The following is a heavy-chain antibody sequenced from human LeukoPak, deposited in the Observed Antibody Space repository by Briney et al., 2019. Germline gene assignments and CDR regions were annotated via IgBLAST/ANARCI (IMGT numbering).Heavy chain of an antibody. D-gene: IGHD6-6*01. V-gene: IGHV3-23*01. CDR2: ISGGGDST. CDR3: AKGSSAVRPYFFDY. Sequence: GGSLRLSCAASGFTFSSYAMSWVRQAPGKGLEWLSAISGGGDSTWYAGSVKGRFTISRDNSKNTLSLQMNSLRAEDTTVYYCAKGSSAVRPYFFDYWGQGILVTVS. CDR1: GFTFSSYA. J-gene: IGHJ4*02.